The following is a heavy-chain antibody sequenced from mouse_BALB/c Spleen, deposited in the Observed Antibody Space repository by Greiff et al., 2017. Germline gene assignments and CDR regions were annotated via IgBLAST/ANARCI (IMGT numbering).Heavy chain of an antibody. J-gene: IGHJ4*01. Sequence: EVKLLESGGGLVKPGGSLKLSCAASGFTFSRYAMSWVRQSPEKRLEWVAEISSGGSYTYYPDTVTGRFTISRDNAKNTLYLEMSSLRSEDTAMYYCAKNYDYDGRYAMDDGGQGTSVTVSS. CDR3: AKNYDYDGRYAMDD. D-gene: IGHD2-4*01. V-gene: IGHV5-9-4*01. CDR2: ISSGGSYT. CDR1: GFTFSRYA.